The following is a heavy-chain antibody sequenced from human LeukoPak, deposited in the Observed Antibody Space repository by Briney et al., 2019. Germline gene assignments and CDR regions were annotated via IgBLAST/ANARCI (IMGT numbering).Heavy chain of an antibody. J-gene: IGHJ4*02. V-gene: IGHV3-21*01. D-gene: IGHD5-18*01. Sequence: GGSLRLSCAASGFTFSSHSMNWVRQAPGKGLEWVSSISSSSSYIYYADSVKGRFTISRHNAKNSLYLQMNSLRAEDTAVYYCAKDPRDHSYGWSWRYFDYWGQGTLVTVSS. CDR2: ISSSSSYI. CDR1: GFTFSSHS. CDR3: AKDPRDHSYGWSWRYFDY.